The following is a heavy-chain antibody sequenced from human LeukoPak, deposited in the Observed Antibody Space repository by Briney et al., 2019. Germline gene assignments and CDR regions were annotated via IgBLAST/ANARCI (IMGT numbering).Heavy chain of an antibody. Sequence: TSETLSLTCSVSGGSISSYYWSWIRQPPGKGLEWIGYIYYTGATYYNPSLESRVTISIDTSKRQLSLELRSVTAADTAVYFRARDRRESSKANDAFDIWGQGTMVTVSS. CDR1: GGSISSYY. CDR2: IYYTGAT. D-gene: IGHD4-11*01. CDR3: ARDRRESSKANDAFDI. V-gene: IGHV4-59*01. J-gene: IGHJ3*02.